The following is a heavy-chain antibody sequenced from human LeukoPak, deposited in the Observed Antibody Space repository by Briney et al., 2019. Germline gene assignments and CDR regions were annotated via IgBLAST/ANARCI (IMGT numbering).Heavy chain of an antibody. V-gene: IGHV3-74*01. D-gene: IGHD2-2*01. Sequence: GGSLRLSCAASGFTFSSYWVHWVRQAPGKGLVWVSNINSDGSTTTYADSVKGRFTISRDNSKNTLYLQMNSLRAEDTAVYYCAREYCSSTSCYPAWGQGTTVTVSS. CDR2: INSDGSTT. CDR3: AREYCSSTSCYPA. J-gene: IGHJ6*02. CDR1: GFTFSSYW.